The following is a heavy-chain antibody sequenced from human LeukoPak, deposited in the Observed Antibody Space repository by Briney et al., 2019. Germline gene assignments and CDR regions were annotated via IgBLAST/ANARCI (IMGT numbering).Heavy chain of an antibody. CDR2: ISYDGSNK. J-gene: IGHJ4*02. Sequence: GGSLRLSCAASGFTFSSYAMHWVRQAPGKGLEWVAVISYDGSNKYYADSVKGRFTISRDNSKNTLYLQMNSLRAEDAAVYYCARGYPFYFDYWGQGTLVTVSS. D-gene: IGHD1-1*01. V-gene: IGHV3-30-3*01. CDR1: GFTFSSYA. CDR3: ARGYPFYFDY.